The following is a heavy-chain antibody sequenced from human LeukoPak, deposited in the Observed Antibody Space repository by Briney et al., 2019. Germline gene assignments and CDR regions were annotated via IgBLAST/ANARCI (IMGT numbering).Heavy chain of an antibody. J-gene: IGHJ5*02. CDR2: IYTSGST. CDR3: ARAGVVAAIAGSFHNWFDP. CDR1: GGSISSYY. V-gene: IGHV4-4*07. Sequence: PSETLSLTCTVSGGSISSYYWSWIRQPAGKGLEWIGRIYTSGSTNYNPSLKSRVTMSVDTSKNQFSLKLSSVTAADTAVYYCARAGVVAAIAGSFHNWFDPWGQGTLVTVSS. D-gene: IGHD2-15*01.